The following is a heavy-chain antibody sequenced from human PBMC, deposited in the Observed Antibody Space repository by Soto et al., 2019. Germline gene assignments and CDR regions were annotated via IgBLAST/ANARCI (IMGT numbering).Heavy chain of an antibody. J-gene: IGHJ4*02. CDR1: GFTFSNAW. CDR2: IKSKTDGGTT. D-gene: IGHD3-10*01. CDR3: TTGPVGFGELLNDY. V-gene: IGHV3-15*01. Sequence: GGSLRLSCAASGFTFSNAWMSWVRQAPGKGLEWVGRIKSKTDGGTTDYAAPVKGRFTISRDDSKNTLYLQMNSLKTEDTAVYYCTTGPVGFGELLNDYWGQGTLVTVSS.